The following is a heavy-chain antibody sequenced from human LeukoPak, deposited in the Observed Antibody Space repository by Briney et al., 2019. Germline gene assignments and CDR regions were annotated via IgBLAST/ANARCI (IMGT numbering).Heavy chain of an antibody. J-gene: IGHJ3*01. CDR1: GYTFTNFG. Sequence: ASVKVSCKASGYTFTNFGISWVRQAPGQGLEWMGWINAHDGKRNYALKHEDRVIMTTDTSTSTVYMELRGLRSDDTAVYYCARDVDIVEIVGPFDVWGQGTLVTVSS. CDR2: INAHDGKR. D-gene: IGHD2-2*03. CDR3: ARDVDIVEIVGPFDV. V-gene: IGHV1-18*01.